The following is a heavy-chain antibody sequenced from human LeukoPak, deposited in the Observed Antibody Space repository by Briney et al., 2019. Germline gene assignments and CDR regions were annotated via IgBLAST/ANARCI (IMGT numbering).Heavy chain of an antibody. V-gene: IGHV1-69*06. J-gene: IGHJ5*02. CDR3: ARDNGGSSWYPYNWFDP. CDR1: GGTFSSYA. CDR2: IIPIFGTA. D-gene: IGHD6-13*01. Sequence: SVKVSCKASGGTFSSYAISWVRQAPGQGLEWMGGIIPIFGTANYAQKFQGRVTITADKSTSTAYMELSSLRSEDTAVYYCARDNGGSSWYPYNWFDPWGQGTLVTVSS.